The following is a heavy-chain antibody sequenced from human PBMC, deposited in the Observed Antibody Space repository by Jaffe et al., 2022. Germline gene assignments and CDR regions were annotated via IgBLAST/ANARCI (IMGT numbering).Heavy chain of an antibody. Sequence: QVQLQESGPGLVKPSQTLSLTCTVSGGSISSGSYYWSWIRQPAGKGLEWIGRIYTSGSTNYNPSLKSRVTISVDTSKNQFSLKLSSVTAADTAVYYCARDRRSGVEYYYYYMDVWGKGTTVTVSS. V-gene: IGHV4-61*02. J-gene: IGHJ6*03. CDR1: GGSISSGSYY. CDR3: ARDRRSGVEYYYYYMDV. CDR2: IYTSGST. D-gene: IGHD3-3*01.